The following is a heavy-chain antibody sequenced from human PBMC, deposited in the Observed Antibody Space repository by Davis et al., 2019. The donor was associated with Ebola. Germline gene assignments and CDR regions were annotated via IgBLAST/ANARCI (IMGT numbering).Heavy chain of an antibody. D-gene: IGHD3-10*01. V-gene: IGHV3-11*01. CDR3: ARDEGFGVYYYGMDV. CDR2: ISSSGSTI. CDR1: GFTFSDYY. J-gene: IGHJ6*04. Sequence: PGGSLRPSCAASGFTFSDYYMSWIRQAPGKGLEWVSYISSSGSTIYYADSVKGRFTISRDNAKNSLYLQMNSLRAEDTAVYYCARDEGFGVYYYGMDVWGKGTTVTVSS.